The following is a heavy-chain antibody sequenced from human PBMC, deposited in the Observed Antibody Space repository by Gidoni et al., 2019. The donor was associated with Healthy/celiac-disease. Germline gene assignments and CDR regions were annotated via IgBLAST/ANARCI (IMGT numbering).Heavy chain of an antibody. CDR3: ARAEAYYYDSSGYKMGFYFDY. CDR1: GGSFSGYY. D-gene: IGHD3-22*01. Sequence: QVQLQQWGAGLLKPSETLSLTCAVYGGSFSGYYWSWIRQPPGKGLEWIGEINHSGSTNYNPSLKSRVTISVDTSKNQFSLKLSSVTAADTAVYYCARAEAYYYDSSGYKMGFYFDYWGQGTLVTVSS. J-gene: IGHJ4*02. CDR2: INHSGST. V-gene: IGHV4-34*01.